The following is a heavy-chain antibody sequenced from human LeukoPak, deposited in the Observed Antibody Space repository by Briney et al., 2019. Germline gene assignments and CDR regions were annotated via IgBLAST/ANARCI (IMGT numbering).Heavy chain of an antibody. CDR1: GAPLRSHY. Sequence: PSETLSLTCSVSGAPLRSHYWTWIREFPGKGLEWIGHIYFSETTKYNPSLKSRASISADISKDQFSLNLRSVTAADTAVYYCARVSDSGWFGDYWGQGTLVTVSS. D-gene: IGHD6-19*01. V-gene: IGHV4-59*11. CDR3: ARVSDSGWFGDY. CDR2: IYFSETT. J-gene: IGHJ4*02.